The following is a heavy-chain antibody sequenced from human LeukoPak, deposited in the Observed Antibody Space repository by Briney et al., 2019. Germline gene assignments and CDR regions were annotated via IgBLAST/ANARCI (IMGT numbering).Heavy chain of an antibody. Sequence: GGSLRLSCVASGLTLSNHGMHWVRRAPGKGLEWVAFIRYDGSNTYYADSVRGRFTISRDNSRNTLYLQMDSLRPEDTAVYYCAKPEGTDYWGQGTLVTVSS. V-gene: IGHV3-30*02. D-gene: IGHD1-1*01. CDR2: IRYDGSNT. J-gene: IGHJ4*02. CDR1: GLTLSNHG. CDR3: AKPEGTDY.